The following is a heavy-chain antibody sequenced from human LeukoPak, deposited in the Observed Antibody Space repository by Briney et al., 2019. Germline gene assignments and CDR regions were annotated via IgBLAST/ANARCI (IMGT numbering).Heavy chain of an antibody. V-gene: IGHV3-9*01. D-gene: IGHD3-22*01. CDR3: TKGTYYYDSSDYVDY. J-gene: IGHJ4*02. CDR2: ISWNSGTI. CDR1: GFTFSSYD. Sequence: PGGSLRLSCAASGFTFSSYDMHWVRQAPGKGLEWVSGISWNSGTIGYADSVKGRFTISRDNAKNSLYLQMNSLRTEDTAFYYCTKGTYYYDSSDYVDYWGQGTLVTVSS.